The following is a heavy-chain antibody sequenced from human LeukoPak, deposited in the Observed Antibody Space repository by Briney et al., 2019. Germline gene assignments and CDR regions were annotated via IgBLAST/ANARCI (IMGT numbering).Heavy chain of an antibody. CDR1: GFTFSSYA. CDR2: ISYDGSNK. Sequence: PGRSLRLSCAASGFTFSSYAMHWVRQAPGKGLEWVAVISYDGSNKYYADSVKGRFTTSRDNSKNTLYLQMNSLRAEDTAVYYCARDAFGDSSGYWTNWGQGTLVTVSS. CDR3: ARDAFGDSSGYWTN. J-gene: IGHJ4*02. D-gene: IGHD3-22*01. V-gene: IGHV3-30-3*01.